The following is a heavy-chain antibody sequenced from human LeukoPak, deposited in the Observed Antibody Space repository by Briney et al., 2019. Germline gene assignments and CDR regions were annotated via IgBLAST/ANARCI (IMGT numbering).Heavy chain of an antibody. V-gene: IGHV3-66*01. J-gene: IGHJ4*02. Sequence: PGGSLGLSCAGSGFTVSSNYMSWVRQAPGKGLEWVSVIYSGGSTYYADFVKGRFTISRDNSKNTLYLQMNSLRPEDTAVYYCARSGLTGYTGYYFDYWGQGTLVTVSS. CDR1: GFTVSSNY. CDR2: IYSGGST. D-gene: IGHD3-9*01. CDR3: ARSGLTGYTGYYFDY.